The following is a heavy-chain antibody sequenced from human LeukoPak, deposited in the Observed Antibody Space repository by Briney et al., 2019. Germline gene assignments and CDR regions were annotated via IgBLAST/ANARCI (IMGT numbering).Heavy chain of an antibody. J-gene: IGHJ4*02. D-gene: IGHD3-22*01. Sequence: PGGSLRLSCAASGFTFTTYAMSWVRQAPGKGLEWVSAIGGSSDFTYYAEYVKGRFTISRDNAKNTLYLQMNSLRVEDTAVYYCARDLSSGYWGQGTLVTVSS. CDR2: IGGSSDFT. CDR3: ARDLSSGY. CDR1: GFTFTTYA. V-gene: IGHV3-23*01.